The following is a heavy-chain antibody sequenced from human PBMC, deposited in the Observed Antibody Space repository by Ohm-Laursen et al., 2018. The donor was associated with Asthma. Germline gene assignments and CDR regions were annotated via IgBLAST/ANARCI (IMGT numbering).Heavy chain of an antibody. CDR1: GYTFSRYS. Sequence: SLRLSCAASGYTFSRYSIHWVRQIPGNGLEWVASISTASTFIYYADSVRGRFTTSRDNARNSVYLQMNSLRAEDTALYYCARIGPEWELPGREYSLHHWGEGTLVTVSS. CDR3: ARIGPEWELPGREYSLHH. J-gene: IGHJ1*01. V-gene: IGHV3-21*01. D-gene: IGHD1-26*01. CDR2: ISTASTFI.